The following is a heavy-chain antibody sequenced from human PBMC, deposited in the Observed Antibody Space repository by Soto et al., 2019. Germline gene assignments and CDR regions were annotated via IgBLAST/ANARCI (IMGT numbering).Heavy chain of an antibody. CDR2: IYHSGAT. V-gene: IGHV4-4*01. CDR1: GDSITNSNW. D-gene: IGHD1-1*01. Sequence: GTLSLTCAVSGDSITNSNWWSWVRQAPGKGLEWIGEIYHSGATTYNPSLKSRATISVDPSNNHFSLKLTSVTAADTAVYFCARDLGTGTDYWGQGTLVTVSS. CDR3: ARDLGTGTDY. J-gene: IGHJ4*02.